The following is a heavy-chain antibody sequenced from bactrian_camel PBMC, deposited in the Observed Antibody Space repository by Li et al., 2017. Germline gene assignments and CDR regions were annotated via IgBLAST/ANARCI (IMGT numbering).Heavy chain of an antibody. CDR1: GFTFSNYA. CDR3: AAEDAPWSEICHSTRYSTDSLRANS. Sequence: VQLVESGGGLVQPGGSLRLACVTSGFTFSNYAMNWVRQAPGKGLEWVSGISAGGSTDSADSVKGRFTISRDNAENTLYLQMNSLKPDDTAMYYCAAEDAPWSEICHSTRYSTDSLRANSCGQGTQVTVS. CDR2: ISAGGST. D-gene: IGHD4*01. V-gene: IGHV3S31*01. J-gene: IGHJ6*01.